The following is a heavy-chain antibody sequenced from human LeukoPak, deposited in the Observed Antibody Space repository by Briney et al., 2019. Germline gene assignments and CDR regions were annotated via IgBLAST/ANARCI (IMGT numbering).Heavy chain of an antibody. J-gene: IGHJ6*03. CDR3: ARHDWATRDYYYYYMDD. CDR2: IYYSGST. CDR1: GGSISSRSYY. D-gene: IGHD2-15*01. V-gene: IGHV4-39*01. Sequence: SETLSLTCPVSGGSISSRSYYWGWIRQPPGKGLEWIGSIYYSGSTYYNPSLKSRVTISVDTSKNQFSLKLSSVTAADTAAYYCARHDWATRDYYYYYMDDWGKGTTVTVSS.